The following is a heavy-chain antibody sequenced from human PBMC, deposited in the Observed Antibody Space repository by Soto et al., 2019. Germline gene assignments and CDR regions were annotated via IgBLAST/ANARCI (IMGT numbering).Heavy chain of an antibody. CDR2: INHSGST. V-gene: IGHV4-34*01. CDR3: ARGVYNTIFGVVSLDY. J-gene: IGHJ4*02. D-gene: IGHD3-3*01. CDR1: GGSFSGYY. Sequence: SETLSLTCAVYGGSFSGYYWSWIRQPPGKGLEWIGEINHSGSTNYNPSLKSRVTISVDTSKDQFSLKLSSVTAADTAVYYCARGVYNTIFGVVSLDYWGQGTLVTVSS.